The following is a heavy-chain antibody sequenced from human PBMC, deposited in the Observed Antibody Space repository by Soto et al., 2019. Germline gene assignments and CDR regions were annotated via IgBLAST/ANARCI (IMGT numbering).Heavy chain of an antibody. Sequence: ASVKVSCKASGYTFTSYDINWVRQAPGKGLEWVSVIYSGGSTYYADSVKGRFTISRDNSKNTLYLQMNNLRAEDTAVYYCARGPLLWFGELGFWGQGTLVTVSS. CDR3: ARGPLLWFGELGF. CDR2: IYSGGST. V-gene: IGHV3-66*01. CDR1: GYTFTSYD. D-gene: IGHD3-10*01. J-gene: IGHJ4*02.